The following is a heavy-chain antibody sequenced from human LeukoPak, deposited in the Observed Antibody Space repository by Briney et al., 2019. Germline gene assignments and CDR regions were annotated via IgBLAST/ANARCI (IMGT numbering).Heavy chain of an antibody. D-gene: IGHD3-9*01. CDR1: GGTFSSYA. CDR2: IIPIFGTA. CDR3: ARELGHYDILTGYYRGYFDY. J-gene: IGHJ4*02. V-gene: IGHV1-69*05. Sequence: ASVKVSCKTSGGTFSSYAISWVRQAPGQGLEWMGGIIPIFGTANYAQKFQGRVTITTDESTSTAYMELSSLRSEDTAVYYCARELGHYDILTGYYRGYFDYWGQGTLVTVSS.